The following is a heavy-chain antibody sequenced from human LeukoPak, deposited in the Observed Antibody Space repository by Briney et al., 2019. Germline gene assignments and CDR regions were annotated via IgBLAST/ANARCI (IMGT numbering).Heavy chain of an antibody. CDR1: GFTFSSYW. CDR2: INSDGSST. J-gene: IGHJ6*04. V-gene: IGHV3-74*01. CDR3: ARGRTRADYYYGMDV. Sequence: PGGSLRLSCAASGFTFSSYWMHWVRQAPGKGLVWVSRINSDGSSTSYADSVKGRFTISRDNAKNTPYLQMNSLRAEDTAVYYCARGRTRADYYYGMDVWGKGTTVTVSS.